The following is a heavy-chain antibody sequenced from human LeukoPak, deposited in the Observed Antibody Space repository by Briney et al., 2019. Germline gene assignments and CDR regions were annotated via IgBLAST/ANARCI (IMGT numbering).Heavy chain of an antibody. Sequence: SETLSLTCTVSGGSIFSYYFNWIRQPPGRGLEWIGDIYSNGITNYNPSLRSRGTISIATPKNQFSLRLRAVTAADTAIYYCARRAYYDTSGYYPASGYFDLWGRGTLVTV. CDR2: IYSNGIT. V-gene: IGHV4-4*08. CDR1: GGSIFSYY. CDR3: ARRAYYDTSGYYPASGYFDL. D-gene: IGHD3-22*01. J-gene: IGHJ2*01.